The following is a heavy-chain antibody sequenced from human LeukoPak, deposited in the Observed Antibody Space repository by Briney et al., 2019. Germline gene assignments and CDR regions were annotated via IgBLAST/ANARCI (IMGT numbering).Heavy chain of an antibody. CDR1: GFTFSSYG. J-gene: IGHJ2*01. CDR2: MNADGRTI. V-gene: IGHV3-74*01. D-gene: IGHD1-7*01. Sequence: GGSLRLSCAASGFTFSSYGMHWVRQGPGKGLVWVARMNADGRTINYADSVKGRFTISRDNAKNTLYLQMNSLRTEDAAVYYCARAGNYYFDLWGRGTQVTVSS. CDR3: ARAGNYYFDL.